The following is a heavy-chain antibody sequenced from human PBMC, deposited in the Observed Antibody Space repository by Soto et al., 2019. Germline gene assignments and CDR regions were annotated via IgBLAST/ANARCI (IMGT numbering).Heavy chain of an antibody. Sequence: NPSETLSLTCAVSGGSISGFYWSWIRQPPGKGLEWIGHIHYSGSTRYNPSLESRVITSQDTSRNQFSLKLTSVTAADTAVYYCAREGIVVDDAWDLWGQGTMVTVS. CDR3: AREGIVVDDAWDL. CDR1: GGSISGFY. J-gene: IGHJ3*01. V-gene: IGHV4-59*01. D-gene: IGHD3-22*01. CDR2: IHYSGST.